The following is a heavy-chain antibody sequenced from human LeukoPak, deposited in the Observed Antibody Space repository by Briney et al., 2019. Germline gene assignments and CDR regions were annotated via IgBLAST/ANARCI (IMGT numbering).Heavy chain of an antibody. D-gene: IGHD6-13*01. Sequence: PGGSLRLSCAASGFTFSSYSMNWVRQAPGKGLEWVSSISSSSSYIYYADSVKGRFTISRDNAKNTLYLQMNSLRAADTAVYYCARETIAAAGKALDPWGQGTLVTVSS. J-gene: IGHJ5*02. CDR3: ARETIAAAGKALDP. CDR1: GFTFSSYS. CDR2: ISSSSSYI. V-gene: IGHV3-21*01.